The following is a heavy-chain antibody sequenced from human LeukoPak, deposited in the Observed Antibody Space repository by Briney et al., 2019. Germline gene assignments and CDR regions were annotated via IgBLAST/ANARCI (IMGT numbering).Heavy chain of an antibody. J-gene: IGHJ6*03. Sequence: GGSLRLSCAAFGLTFSGYSMNWVRQAPGKGLEWISYISSSSDIIYNADSVKGRFTISRDNAKNSLFLQMNSLRAEDAAVYYCAKGRDYYMDVWGKGTTVTISS. CDR3: AKGRDYYMDV. CDR2: ISSSSDII. V-gene: IGHV3-48*01. CDR1: GLTFSGYS.